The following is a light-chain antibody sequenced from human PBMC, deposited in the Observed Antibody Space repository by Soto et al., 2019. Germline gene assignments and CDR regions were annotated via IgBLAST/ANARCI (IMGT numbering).Light chain of an antibody. CDR2: EIS. CDR3: SSSISNTTRV. CDR1: SSDVGGYNF. Sequence: QSALTQPASVSGSPGQAITISCTGTSSDVGGYNFVSWYQQYLGKAPKLMIFEISDRPSGVSNRFSCSKSGNTASLTISGLQAEDEADYYCSSSISNTTRVFGGGTKLTVL. J-gene: IGLJ3*02. V-gene: IGLV2-14*01.